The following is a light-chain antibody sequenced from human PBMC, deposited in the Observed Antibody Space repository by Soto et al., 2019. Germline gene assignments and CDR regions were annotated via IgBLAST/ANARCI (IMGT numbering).Light chain of an antibody. Sequence: QSALTQPASVSGSPGQSITISCTGTSSDVGGYNYVSWYQQYPDKAPKLMIYDVSNRPSGVSNRFSGSKSGNTASLTISGLQPEDGAVYYCSSYTTSSTQVFGGGTKVTVL. CDR1: SSDVGGYNY. V-gene: IGLV2-14*01. J-gene: IGLJ2*01. CDR2: DVS. CDR3: SSYTTSSTQV.